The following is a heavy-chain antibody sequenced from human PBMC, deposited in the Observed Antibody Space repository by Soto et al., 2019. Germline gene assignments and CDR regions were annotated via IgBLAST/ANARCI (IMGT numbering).Heavy chain of an antibody. V-gene: IGHV3-53*01. D-gene: IGHD6-19*01. CDR3: ARDRVAGTYYYYGMDV. CDR1: GFTGSSNY. Sequence: PGGSLRLSFAASGFTGSSNYMSWVRQAPGKGLEWVSVIYSGGSTYYADSVKGRFTISRDNSKNTLYLQMNSLRAEDTAVYYCARDRVAGTYYYYGMDVWGQGTTVTVSS. J-gene: IGHJ6*02. CDR2: IYSGGST.